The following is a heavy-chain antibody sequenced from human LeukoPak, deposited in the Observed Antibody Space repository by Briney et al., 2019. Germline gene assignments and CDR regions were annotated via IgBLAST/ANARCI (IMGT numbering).Heavy chain of an antibody. CDR3: ARDRYYYDSSGYHLPYYFDY. Sequence: PSETLSLTXTVSGGSISSGSYYWSWLRQPPGKGLEWIGRIYTSGSTNYNPSIKSRVTISVDTSKNQFSLKLSSVTAADTAVYYCARDRYYYDSSGYHLPYYFDYWGQGTLVTVSS. V-gene: IGHV4-61*02. CDR1: GGSISSGSYY. D-gene: IGHD3-22*01. J-gene: IGHJ4*02. CDR2: IYTSGST.